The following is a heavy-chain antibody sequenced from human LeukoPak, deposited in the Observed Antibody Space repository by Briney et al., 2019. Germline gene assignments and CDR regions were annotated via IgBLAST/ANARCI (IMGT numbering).Heavy chain of an antibody. V-gene: IGHV1-2*02. CDR2: INPNSGGT. CDR3: ATGSGRSNWFDP. J-gene: IGHJ5*02. D-gene: IGHD2-15*01. Sequence: GASVKVSCKASGYTFTGYYMHWVRQAPGQGLEWMGWINPNSGGTNYAQKFQGRVTMTRDTSISTAYMELSRLRSDDTAVHCCATGSGRSNWFDPWGQGTLVTVSS. CDR1: GYTFTGYY.